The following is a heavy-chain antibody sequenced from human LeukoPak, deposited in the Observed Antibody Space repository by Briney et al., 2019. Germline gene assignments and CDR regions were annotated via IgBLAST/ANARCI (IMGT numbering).Heavy chain of an antibody. CDR3: ARDPTIFGVAGTNRFDP. CDR2: ISGYNGNT. Sequence: ASVKVSCKASGYTFTSYGISWVRQAPGQGLEWMGWISGYNGNTNYAQKFQGRVTMTTDTSTSTAYMELRSLRSDDTAVYYCARDPTIFGVAGTNRFDPWGQGTLVTVSS. CDR1: GYTFTSYG. V-gene: IGHV1-18*01. D-gene: IGHD3-3*01. J-gene: IGHJ5*02.